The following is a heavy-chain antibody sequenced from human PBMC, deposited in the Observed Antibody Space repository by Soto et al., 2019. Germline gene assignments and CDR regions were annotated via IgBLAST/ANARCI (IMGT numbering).Heavy chain of an antibody. CDR2: ISAFNGNT. CDR3: ARNYDSSGFPGAFDI. V-gene: IGHV1-18*01. Sequence: ASVKVSCKASGYTFTSYGISWVRQAPGQGLEWMGWISAFNGNTYYAQKLQGRITMTTDTSTSTAYIELRSLRSDDTAVYYCARNYDSSGFPGAFDIWGRGTMVTVSS. D-gene: IGHD3-22*01. CDR1: GYTFTSYG. J-gene: IGHJ3*02.